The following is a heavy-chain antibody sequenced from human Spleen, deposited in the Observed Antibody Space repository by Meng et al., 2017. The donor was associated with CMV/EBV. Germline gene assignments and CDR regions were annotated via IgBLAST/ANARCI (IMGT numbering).Heavy chain of an antibody. Sequence: ASVKVSCKASGYTFTDYYVHCVRQAPRQGLEWMGWINPNTGDTFYAQVFQGRVTMTRDTSISTAYMELSGLRSDDTAIYYCARAGGRISGTLGLGVDVWGQGTTVTVSS. D-gene: IGHD1-20*01. J-gene: IGHJ6*02. V-gene: IGHV1-2*02. CDR1: GYTFTDYY. CDR2: INPNTGDT. CDR3: ARAGGRISGTLGLGVDV.